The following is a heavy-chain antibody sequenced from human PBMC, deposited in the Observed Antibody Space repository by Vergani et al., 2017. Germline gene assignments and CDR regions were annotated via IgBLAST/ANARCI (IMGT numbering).Heavy chain of an antibody. D-gene: IGHD1-1*01. CDR2: IYYSGST. CDR3: ARARTDQDYYCYYMDV. J-gene: IGHJ6*03. V-gene: IGHV4-30-4*01. CDR1: GGSISSGDYY. Sequence: QVQLQESGPGLVKPSQTLSLTCTVSGGSISSGDYYWCWIRQPPGKGLEWIGYIYYSGSTYYNPSLKSRVTISVDTSKNQFSLKLSSVTAADTAVYYCARARTDQDYYCYYMDVWGKGTTVTVSS.